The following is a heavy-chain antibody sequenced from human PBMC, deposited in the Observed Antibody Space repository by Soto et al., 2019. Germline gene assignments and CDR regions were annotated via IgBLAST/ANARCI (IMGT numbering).Heavy chain of an antibody. Sequence: QVQLQESGPGLVKPSETLSLTCTVSGVSISTYYWTWIRQPPGKGLEWIGQVFYSGTTNYNPSLTGRVTISVDASRTQFSLRLSSVTAADTAMYYCASRDYNDAFDIWGQGTLVTVSS. CDR3: ASRDYNDAFDI. J-gene: IGHJ3*02. V-gene: IGHV4-59*12. D-gene: IGHD4-4*01. CDR1: GVSISTYY. CDR2: VFYSGTT.